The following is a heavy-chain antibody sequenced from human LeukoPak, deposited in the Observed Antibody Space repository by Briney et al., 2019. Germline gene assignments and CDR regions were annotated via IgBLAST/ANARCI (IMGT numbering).Heavy chain of an antibody. J-gene: IGHJ3*02. Sequence: GGSLRLSCAASGFTFSSYAMSWVRQAPGKGLEWVSAISGSGGSTYYADSVKGRFTISRDNSKNTLYLQMNSLRAEDTAVYYCGKGGLLLWFGEPPSAAFDIWGQGTMVTVSS. CDR3: GKGGLLLWFGEPPSAAFDI. CDR1: GFTFSSYA. V-gene: IGHV3-23*01. D-gene: IGHD3-10*01. CDR2: ISGSGGST.